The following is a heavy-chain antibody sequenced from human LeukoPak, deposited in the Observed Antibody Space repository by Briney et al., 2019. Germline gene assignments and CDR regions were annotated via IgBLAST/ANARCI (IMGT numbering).Heavy chain of an antibody. V-gene: IGHV4-4*02. CDR1: GGSISSSTNW. CDR2: IYHSGGT. CDR3: ATNGYYCMDV. D-gene: IGHD2-8*01. J-gene: IGHJ6*03. Sequence: SETLSITCAVTGGSISSSTNWWSWVRQPPGKGLEWIGEIYHSGGTNYNPSLKSRITISVDKSQNQFSLKVNSLTAADTAVYYCATNGYYCMDVWGKGTTVTVSS.